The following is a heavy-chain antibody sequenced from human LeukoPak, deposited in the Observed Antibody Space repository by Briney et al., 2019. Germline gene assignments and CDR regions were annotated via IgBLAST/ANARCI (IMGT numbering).Heavy chain of an antibody. CDR3: VSFYETY. Sequence: PGGSLRPSCAASGNYWMHWVRQAPGKGLLWVSHINSDGSWTTYADSVKDRFTISKDNAKNTVYLQMNNLRAEDTAVYYCVSFYETYWGRGTLVTVSS. CDR2: INSDGSWT. D-gene: IGHD2-2*01. V-gene: IGHV3-74*01. CDR1: GNYW. J-gene: IGHJ4*02.